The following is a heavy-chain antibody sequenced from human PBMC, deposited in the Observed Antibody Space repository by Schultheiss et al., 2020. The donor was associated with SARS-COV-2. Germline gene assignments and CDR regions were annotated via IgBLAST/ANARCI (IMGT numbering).Heavy chain of an antibody. D-gene: IGHD1-26*01. J-gene: IGHJ4*02. CDR2: IYYSGST. V-gene: IGHV4-59*12. Sequence: SQTLSLTCTVSGGSISSYYWSWIRQPPGKGLEWIGYIYYSGSTYYNPSLKSRVTISVDTSKNQFSLKLSSVTAADTAVYYCARDDGGATTYRYWGQGTLVTVSS. CDR3: ARDDGGATTYRY. CDR1: GGSISSYY.